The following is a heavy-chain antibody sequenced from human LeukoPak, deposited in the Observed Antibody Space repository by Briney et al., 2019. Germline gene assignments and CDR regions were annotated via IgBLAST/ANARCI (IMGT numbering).Heavy chain of an antibody. CDR2: IYYSGST. CDR1: GASITNSDW. CDR3: ARVHPLRGNGHDY. V-gene: IGHV4-59*01. Sequence: RTSGTLSLTCSVSGASITNSDWWTWVRQPPGQGLEWIGYIYYSGSTNYSPSLKSRVTISVDTSKNQFSLKLSSVTAADTAVYYCARVHPLRGNGHDYWGQGTLVTVSS. J-gene: IGHJ4*02. D-gene: IGHD1-1*01.